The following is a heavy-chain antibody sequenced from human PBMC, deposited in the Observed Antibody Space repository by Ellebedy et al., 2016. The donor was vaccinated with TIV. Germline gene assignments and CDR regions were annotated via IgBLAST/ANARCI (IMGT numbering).Heavy chain of an antibody. D-gene: IGHD3-3*01. V-gene: IGHV3-30*14. Sequence: GGSLRLSXAASGFTFRGYAMHWVRQAPGKGLEWVAVISYDENNKHYADSVKGRFTISRDNSKNTLYLQMNSLRAEDTAVYYCATRDYDLWSGVSYYYYMDVWGKGTTVTVSS. CDR2: ISYDENNK. CDR1: GFTFRGYA. J-gene: IGHJ6*03. CDR3: ATRDYDLWSGVSYYYYMDV.